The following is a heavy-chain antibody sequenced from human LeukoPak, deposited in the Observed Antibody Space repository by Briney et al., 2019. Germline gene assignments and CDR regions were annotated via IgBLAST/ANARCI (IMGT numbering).Heavy chain of an antibody. CDR3: ARQWLVSPLFDY. Sequence: SETLSLTCAVYGGSLSGYYWSWIRQPPGKGLEWIGEINHSGSTNYNPSLKSRVTISVDTSKKQLSLKLSSMTAADTAVYYCARQWLVSPLFDYWGQGTLVTVSS. D-gene: IGHD6-19*01. V-gene: IGHV4-34*01. CDR2: INHSGST. CDR1: GGSLSGYY. J-gene: IGHJ4*02.